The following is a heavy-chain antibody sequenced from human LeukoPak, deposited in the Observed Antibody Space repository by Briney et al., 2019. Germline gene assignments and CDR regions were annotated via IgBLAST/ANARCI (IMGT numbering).Heavy chain of an antibody. J-gene: IGHJ4*02. CDR3: ARDAGGAFGNYVNYFDY. CDR1: GLILSSYG. CDR2: IWYDGTNI. Sequence: GGSLRLSCAASGLILSSYGIHWVRQAPGKGLEWVAVIWYDGTNIYYGDSVKGRFSISRDNSKNTVYLQMDSLSAEDTAVYYCARDAGGAFGNYVNYFDYWGQGTLVTVSP. D-gene: IGHD4-11*01. V-gene: IGHV3-33*01.